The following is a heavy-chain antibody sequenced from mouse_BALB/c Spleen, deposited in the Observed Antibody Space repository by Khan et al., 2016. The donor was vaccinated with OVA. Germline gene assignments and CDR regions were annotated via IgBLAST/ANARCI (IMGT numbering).Heavy chain of an antibody. Sequence: VQLQESGPGLVAPSQSLSITCTVSGFSLTGYGVNWVRQPPGKGLEWLGMIWGDGSTDYNSALKSRLSIRKDNSKSHVFLKMNSLQTDDTARYXCGRDQCYIHRGLAYWGQGTLVTVYA. D-gene: IGHD1-3*01. CDR1: GFSLTGYG. CDR3: GRDQCYIHRGLAY. CDR2: IWGDGST. V-gene: IGHV2-6-7*01. J-gene: IGHJ3*01.